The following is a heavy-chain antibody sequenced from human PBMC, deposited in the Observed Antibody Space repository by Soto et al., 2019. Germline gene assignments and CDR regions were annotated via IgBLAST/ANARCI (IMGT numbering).Heavy chain of an antibody. D-gene: IGHD4-17*01. CDR2: IYSSGST. CDR1: GGSISSYY. CDR3: ARGHGDYVDS. Sequence: SSPFALTCTVYGGSISSYYWSWIRQPAGKGLEYIGRIYSSGSTNYNPSLKSRVTMSVDTSKNQFSLKLTSVTGADTAVYYCARGHGDYVDSWGQGTLVTVSS. J-gene: IGHJ4*02. V-gene: IGHV4-4*07.